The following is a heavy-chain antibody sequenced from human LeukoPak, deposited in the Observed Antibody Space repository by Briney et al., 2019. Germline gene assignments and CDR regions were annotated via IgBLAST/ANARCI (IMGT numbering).Heavy chain of an antibody. V-gene: IGHV3-33*03. Sequence: GGSLRLSCAPSGLSFSTSVIHWVRHIPGRGLQWVAGTWSDGVAKYYEASVKGRFTISIDRSKNTVFLQMNNLRAEDTALYHCTKETNAFDAWGQGTVVTVSS. D-gene: IGHD1-7*01. CDR1: GLSFSTSV. CDR2: TWSDGVAK. CDR3: TKETNAFDA. J-gene: IGHJ3*01.